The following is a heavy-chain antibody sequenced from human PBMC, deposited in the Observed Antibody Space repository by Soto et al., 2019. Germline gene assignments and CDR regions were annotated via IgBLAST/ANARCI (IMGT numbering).Heavy chain of an antibody. J-gene: IGHJ4*02. CDR1: GYTFTSYD. D-gene: IGHD5-12*01. Sequence: QVQLVQSGAEVKKPGASVKVSCKASGYTFTSYDINWVRQATGQGLEWMGWMNPNSVNTGYAQKFQGRGTLTRNTSISTAYLELSSLRSEDTAVYYCGRDKVGMVDYWGQGTLVPVSS. V-gene: IGHV1-8*01. CDR3: GRDKVGMVDY. CDR2: MNPNSVNT.